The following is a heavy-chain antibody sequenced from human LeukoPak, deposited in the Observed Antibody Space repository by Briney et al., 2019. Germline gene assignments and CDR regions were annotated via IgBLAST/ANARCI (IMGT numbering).Heavy chain of an antibody. V-gene: IGHV1-46*01. CDR1: EYTFTSYY. Sequence: ASVKVSCKASEYTFTSYYMHCVRQAPGQGPEWMGIINPSGGYTTYAQKFQGRVTMTTDTSTSTVYMELSSLRSEDTAVYYCARDRVGDTYGYYYGMDVWGQGTTVTVSS. CDR3: ARDRVGDTYGYYYGMDV. J-gene: IGHJ6*02. CDR2: INPSGGYT. D-gene: IGHD3-10*01.